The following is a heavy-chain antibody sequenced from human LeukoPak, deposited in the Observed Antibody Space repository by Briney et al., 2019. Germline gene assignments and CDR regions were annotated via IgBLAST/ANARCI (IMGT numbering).Heavy chain of an antibody. J-gene: IGHJ4*02. CDR1: GYTFANYG. CDR2: ISAKNGNT. D-gene: IGHD2-15*01. Sequence: GASVKVSCKASGYTFANYGISWVRQAPGQGLEWMGWISAKNGNTKYAQKLQGRVIMTTDTSTSTAWMELRSLRSDDTAVYYCATTYCSDGSCYWFSLDYWGQGTLVTVSS. V-gene: IGHV1-18*01. CDR3: ATTYCSDGSCYWFSLDY.